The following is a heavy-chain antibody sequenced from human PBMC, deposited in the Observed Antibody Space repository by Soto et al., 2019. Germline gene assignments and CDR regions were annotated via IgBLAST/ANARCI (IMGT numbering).Heavy chain of an antibody. J-gene: IGHJ4*02. D-gene: IGHD6-19*01. V-gene: IGHV3-11*01. CDR3: ARDLTQQRLAHTGFDY. Sequence: QVQLVESGGGLVKPGGSLRLSCAASGFTFSDYYMSWIRQAPGKGLEWVSYISSSGSTIYYADSVKGRFTIPRDNAKNSLYLQMNSLRAEDTAVYYCARDLTQQRLAHTGFDYWGRRTLVTDSS. CDR2: ISSSGSTI. CDR1: GFTFSDYY.